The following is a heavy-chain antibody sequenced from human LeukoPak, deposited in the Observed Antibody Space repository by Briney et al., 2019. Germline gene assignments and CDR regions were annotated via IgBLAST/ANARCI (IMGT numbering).Heavy chain of an antibody. CDR3: ASVLMTTVTTYVTDAFDI. D-gene: IGHD4-17*01. CDR1: GYTFTGYY. J-gene: IGHJ3*02. Sequence: ASVKVSCKASGYTFTGYYMHWVRQAPGQGLEWMGWVNPNSGGTNYAQKFQGRVTMTRDTSISTAYMELSGLRSDDTAVYYCASVLMTTVTTYVTDAFDIWGQGTMVTVSS. CDR2: VNPNSGGT. V-gene: IGHV1-2*02.